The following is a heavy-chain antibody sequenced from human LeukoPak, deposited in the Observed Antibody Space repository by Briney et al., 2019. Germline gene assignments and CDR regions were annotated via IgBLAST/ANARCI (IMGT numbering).Heavy chain of an antibody. Sequence: ASVKVSCKASGGTFSSYAISWVRQAPGQGLEWMGGIIPIFGTANYAQKFQGRVTITADESTSTAYMELSSLRSEDTAVYYCARDLGYGDCERIPYWGQGTLVTVSS. J-gene: IGHJ4*02. CDR3: ARDLGYGDCERIPY. V-gene: IGHV1-69*13. CDR1: GGTFSSYA. D-gene: IGHD4-17*01. CDR2: IIPIFGTA.